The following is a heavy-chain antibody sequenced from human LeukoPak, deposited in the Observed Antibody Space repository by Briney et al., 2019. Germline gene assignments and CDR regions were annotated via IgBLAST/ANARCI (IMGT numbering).Heavy chain of an antibody. Sequence: SGTLSLTCPVSGGSITHYYWTWIRQPPGKTLEGIGYSYYSGSTKYNPSLKRRVTISVDTSNNQFSLNLRSVTAADTAVYYCATTTSGGDAFDIWGQGTMVTVSS. CDR1: GGSITHYY. CDR2: SYYSGST. V-gene: IGHV4-59*01. D-gene: IGHD1-26*01. J-gene: IGHJ3*02. CDR3: ATTTSGGDAFDI.